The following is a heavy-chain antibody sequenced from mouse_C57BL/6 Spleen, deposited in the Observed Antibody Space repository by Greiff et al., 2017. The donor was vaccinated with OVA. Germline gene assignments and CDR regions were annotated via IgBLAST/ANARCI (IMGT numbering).Heavy chain of an antibody. CDR1: GYTFTSYW. CDR2: IDPSDSYT. CDR3: AGGDFDDYDSSHYFDY. Sequence: QVQLQQPGAELVKPGASVKLSCKASGYTFTSYWMQWVKQRPGQGLEWIGEIDPSDSYTNYNQKFKGKATLTVDPSSSTAYMQLSSLTYDDTAVYYGAGGDFDDYDSSHYFDYWGQGTTLTVSS. J-gene: IGHJ2*01. V-gene: IGHV1-50*01. D-gene: IGHD1-1*01.